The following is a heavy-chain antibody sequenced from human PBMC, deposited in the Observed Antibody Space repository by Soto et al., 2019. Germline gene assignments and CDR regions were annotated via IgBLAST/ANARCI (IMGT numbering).Heavy chain of an antibody. J-gene: IGHJ4*02. V-gene: IGHV3-23*01. Sequence: GGSLRLSCAASGFTFSSYAMSWVHQAPGKGLEWVSAISGSGGSTYYADSVKGRFTISRDNSKNTLYLQMNSLRAEDTAVYYCANHPLYDFWSGYPYYFDYWGQGTLVTVSS. CDR3: ANHPLYDFWSGYPYYFDY. CDR1: GFTFSSYA. CDR2: ISGSGGST. D-gene: IGHD3-3*01.